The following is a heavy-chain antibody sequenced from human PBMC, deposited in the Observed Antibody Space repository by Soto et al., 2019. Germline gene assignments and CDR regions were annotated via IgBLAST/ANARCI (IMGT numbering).Heavy chain of an antibody. J-gene: IGHJ5*02. CDR3: ARERSSGWYVGWFDP. CDR1: GYTFTSYG. V-gene: IGHV1-18*01. D-gene: IGHD6-19*01. Sequence: SVKVSCKASGYTFTSYGISWVRQAPGQGLEWMGIISANNGSTSYAQKFQGRVTMTRDTSTSTVYMELSSLRSEDTAVYYCARERSSGWYVGWFDPWGQGTLVTVSS. CDR2: ISANNGST.